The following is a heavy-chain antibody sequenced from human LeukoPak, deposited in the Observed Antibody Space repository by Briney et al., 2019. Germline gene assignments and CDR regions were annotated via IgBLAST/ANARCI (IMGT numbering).Heavy chain of an antibody. CDR2: LVVGSGYT. V-gene: IGHV1-58*01. D-gene: IGHD1-1*01. CDR3: AAELAVGMGCFDY. Sequence: SVKVSCKASGFTFSSSVLHWVRQARGQRLEWIGWLVVGSGYTSYAQSFQGRVTLTSDMSTSTSFMELNSLRDEDTAVYYCAAELAVGMGCFDYWGQGTLLTVSS. J-gene: IGHJ4*02. CDR1: GFTFSSSV.